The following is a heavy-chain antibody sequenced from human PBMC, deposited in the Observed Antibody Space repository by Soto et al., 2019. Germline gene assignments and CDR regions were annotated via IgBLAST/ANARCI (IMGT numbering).Heavy chain of an antibody. CDR2: ISESGGST. CDR1: GFTFSSYA. Sequence: EEELLESGGGLVQPGGSLRLSCAASGFTFSSYAMSWVRQAPGKGLEWVSGISESGGSTYYADSVRGRFTISRDNSKNTLYLKMNSQRAEDTALYYCAKPPGSSSTYYYYMGVWGKGTTVTVTS. D-gene: IGHD6-6*01. V-gene: IGHV3-23*01. J-gene: IGHJ6*03. CDR3: AKPPGSSSTYYYYMGV.